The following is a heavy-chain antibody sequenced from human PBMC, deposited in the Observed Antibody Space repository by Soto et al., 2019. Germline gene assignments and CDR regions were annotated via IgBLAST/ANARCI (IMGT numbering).Heavy chain of an antibody. CDR3: ARDQVRARSPHYAFDI. J-gene: IGHJ3*02. V-gene: IGHV4-59*01. CDR1: RGSISRYY. CDR2: IFYSGTT. Sequence: SETLSLTCIVSRGSISRYYWSWIRQTPGKGLEWIGYIFYSGTTHYNPSLKSRLTMSVDTSKNQFSLKLSAVTAADTAVYYCARDQVRARSPHYAFDIWGQGTMVTVSS. D-gene: IGHD4-17*01.